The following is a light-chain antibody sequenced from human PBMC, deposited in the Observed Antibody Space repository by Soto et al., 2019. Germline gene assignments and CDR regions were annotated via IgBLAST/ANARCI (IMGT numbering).Light chain of an antibody. J-gene: IGKJ1*01. CDR3: QQYGSSSWT. Sequence: EIVLTQSPGTLSLPPGERATLSCRASQSVRSSYLAWYQQKFGQAPRLLIYGASSRATGIPDRLSGSGSGTDFTLTISRLEPEDFAVYYCQQYGSSSWTFGQGTKVDIK. CDR2: GAS. V-gene: IGKV3-20*01. CDR1: QSVRSSY.